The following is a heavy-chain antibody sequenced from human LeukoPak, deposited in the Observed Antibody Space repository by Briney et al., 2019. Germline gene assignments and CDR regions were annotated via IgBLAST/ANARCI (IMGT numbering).Heavy chain of an antibody. J-gene: IGHJ4*02. V-gene: IGHV4-34*01. CDR1: GGSFSGYY. CDR2: INQSGST. CDR3: ARAAYCGGDCYLFDY. D-gene: IGHD2-21*02. Sequence: SETLSLTCGVYGGSFSGYYWSWIRQPPGRGLEWIGEINQSGSTNYNPSLKSRLTISVDTSKNQFSLKLRSVTAADTAVYYCARAAYCGGDCYLFDYWGQGTLVTVFS.